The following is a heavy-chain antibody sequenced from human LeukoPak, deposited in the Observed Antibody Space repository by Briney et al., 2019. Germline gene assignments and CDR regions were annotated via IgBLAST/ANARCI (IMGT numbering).Heavy chain of an antibody. CDR3: ARRPQWELRAFDI. J-gene: IGHJ3*02. CDR2: IYPGDSDT. V-gene: IGHV5-51*01. D-gene: IGHD1-26*01. CDR1: GYSFTSYW. Sequence: GESLKISCKGSGYSFTSYWIGWVRQMPGKGLEWMGIIYPGDSDTRYSPSFQGQVTISADKSINTAYLQWSSLKASDTAMYYCARRPQWELRAFDIWGQGTMVTVSS.